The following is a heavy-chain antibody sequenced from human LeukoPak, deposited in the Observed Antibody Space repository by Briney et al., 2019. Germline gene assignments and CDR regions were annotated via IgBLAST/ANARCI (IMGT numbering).Heavy chain of an antibody. Sequence: SETLSLTCAVYGGSFSGYYWSWIRQPPGKGLEWIGEIKHSGSTNYNPSLRSRVTISVDTSKNQFSLKLSSVTAADTAVYYCARGLKTYYYDSSGYYYVYWGQGTLVTVSA. J-gene: IGHJ4*02. CDR1: GGSFSGYY. CDR3: ARGLKTYYYDSSGYYYVY. CDR2: IKHSGST. V-gene: IGHV4-34*01. D-gene: IGHD3-22*01.